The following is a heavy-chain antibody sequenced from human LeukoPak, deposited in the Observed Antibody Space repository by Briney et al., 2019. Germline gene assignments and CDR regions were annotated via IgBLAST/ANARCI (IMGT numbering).Heavy chain of an antibody. V-gene: IGHV3-33*08. CDR2: IWYDGSNK. Sequence: GGSLRLSCAASGFTFSDYYMSWIRQAPGKGLEWVAVIWYDGSNKYYADSVKGRFTISRDNSKNTLYLQMNSLRAEDTAVYYCARATYYYDSSGYYSEGFQHWGQGTLVTVSS. CDR1: GFTFSDYY. J-gene: IGHJ1*01. D-gene: IGHD3-22*01. CDR3: ARATYYYDSSGYYSEGFQH.